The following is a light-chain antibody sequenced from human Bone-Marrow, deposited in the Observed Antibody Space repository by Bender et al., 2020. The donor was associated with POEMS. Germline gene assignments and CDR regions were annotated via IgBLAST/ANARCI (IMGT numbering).Light chain of an antibody. CDR3: QAWDSGSVV. J-gene: IGLJ2*01. CDR2: QDS. CDR1: TLGDKY. V-gene: IGLV3-1*01. Sequence: SYGLTQPPSVSVSPGQTASITCSGDTLGDKYCFWYQQKPGQSPVLVIFQDSNRPSGIPERFSGSNSGNTATLTLSGTQAMDEADYYCQAWDSGSVVFGGGTRLTVL.